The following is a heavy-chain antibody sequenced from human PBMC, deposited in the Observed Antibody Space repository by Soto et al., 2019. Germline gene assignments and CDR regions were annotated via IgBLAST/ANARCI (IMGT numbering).Heavy chain of an antibody. CDR3: ASLYDYVWGSYRLNDAFDI. Sequence: QVQLQESGPGLVKPSGTLSLTCAVSGGSISSSNWWSWVRQPPGKGLEWIGEIYHSGSTNYNPSLKSRVPISVDKSKNQFSLKLSSVTAADTAVYYCASLYDYVWGSYRLNDAFDIWGQGTMVTVSS. CDR2: IYHSGST. V-gene: IGHV4-4*02. J-gene: IGHJ3*02. CDR1: GGSISSSNW. D-gene: IGHD3-16*02.